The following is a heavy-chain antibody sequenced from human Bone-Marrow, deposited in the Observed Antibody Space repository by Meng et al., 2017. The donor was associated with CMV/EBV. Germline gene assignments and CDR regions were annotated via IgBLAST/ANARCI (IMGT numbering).Heavy chain of an antibody. CDR1: GYTFTGYY. Sequence: KVSCKASGYTFTGYYMHWVRQAPGQGLEWMGIIYPADPDSTYSPSFEGQVTISADKSISTAYLQWSSLKTSDTAVYYCARVDTALAHPYYFDLWGQGTLVTVSS. V-gene: IGHV5-51*01. CDR3: ARVDTALAHPYYFDL. D-gene: IGHD5-18*01. CDR2: IYPADPDS. J-gene: IGHJ4*02.